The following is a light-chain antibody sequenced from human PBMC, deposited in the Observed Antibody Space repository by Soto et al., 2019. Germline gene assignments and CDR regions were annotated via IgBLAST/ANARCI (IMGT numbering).Light chain of an antibody. V-gene: IGKV1-5*01. J-gene: IGKJ2*01. CDR1: QSISSW. Sequence: DIQMTQSPSTLSASVGDRVTITCRASQSISSWLAWYQQKPGKAPKLLIYDASSLESGGPSRFSGSGSGTEFTLPISSLQPDDFATYYCEQYNSYPMYTFGQGTKLEIK. CDR2: DAS. CDR3: EQYNSYPMYT.